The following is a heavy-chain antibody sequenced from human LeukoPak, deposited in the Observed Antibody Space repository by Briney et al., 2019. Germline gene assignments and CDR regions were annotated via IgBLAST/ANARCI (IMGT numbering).Heavy chain of an antibody. V-gene: IGHV3-21*01. CDR3: ARGGVGATTLTVDY. CDR2: ISSSSSYI. D-gene: IGHD1-26*01. Sequence: GGSLRLSCAASGFTFSSYSMNWVRQAPGKGLEWVSSISSSSSYIYYADSVKGRFTISRDNAKNSLYLQMNSLRAEDTAVYYCARGGVGATTLTVDYWGQRALVTVSS. J-gene: IGHJ4*02. CDR1: GFTFSSYS.